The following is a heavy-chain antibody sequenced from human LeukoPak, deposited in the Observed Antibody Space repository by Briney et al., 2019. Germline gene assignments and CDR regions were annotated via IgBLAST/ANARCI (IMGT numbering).Heavy chain of an antibody. D-gene: IGHD6-13*01. CDR3: ARSTGGPASTWAFDI. Sequence: WGSLRLSCAASGFTFSTYWMHWVRQAPGKGLVWVSRVSGDGRAKAHADSMKGRFTVYRDNAKNSLYLQLSSLRAEDTALYYCARSTGGPASTWAFDIWGQGTMVTVS. CDR1: GFTFSTYW. CDR2: VSGDGRA. V-gene: IGHV3-74*03. J-gene: IGHJ3*02.